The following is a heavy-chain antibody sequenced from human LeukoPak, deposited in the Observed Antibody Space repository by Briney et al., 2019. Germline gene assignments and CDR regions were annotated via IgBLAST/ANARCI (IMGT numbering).Heavy chain of an antibody. J-gene: IGHJ3*02. CDR3: ARAPTPHDAFDI. CDR2: IYYSGST. Sequence: PSETLSLTCAVYGGSFSGCYWGWIRQPPGKGLEWIGSIYYSGSTYYNPSLKSRVTISVDTSKNQFSLKLSSVTAADTAVYYCARAPTPHDAFDIWGQGTMVTVSS. CDR1: GGSFSGCY. V-gene: IGHV4-34*01.